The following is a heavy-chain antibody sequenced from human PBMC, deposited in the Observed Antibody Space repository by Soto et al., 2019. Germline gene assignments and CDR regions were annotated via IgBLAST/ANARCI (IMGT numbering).Heavy chain of an antibody. CDR3: ARGHNYIWGSYRPFDY. J-gene: IGHJ4*02. Sequence: SETLSLTCTLSGGSIGTNYWSWIRQPPGMRLEWIGFVHHTGITKFTPSLKSRVTMSVDTSKDQFSLKLTSVTAADAAVYFCARGHNYIWGSYRPFDYWGQGILVTVSS. CDR1: GGSIGTNY. D-gene: IGHD3-16*02. V-gene: IGHV4-59*01. CDR2: VHHTGIT.